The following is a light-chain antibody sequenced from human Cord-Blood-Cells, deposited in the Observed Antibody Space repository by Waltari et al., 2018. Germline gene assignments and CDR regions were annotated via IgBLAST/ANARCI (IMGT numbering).Light chain of an antibody. CDR1: QSVSSSY. V-gene: IGKV3-20*01. CDR3: QQYGSSLWT. J-gene: IGKJ1*01. CDR2: GAS. Sequence: EIVLTQSPGTLSLSPGERATLSCRDSQSVSSSYLAWYQQKPAQAPRHLIYGASSRATGIPDRFSGSGSGTDFTLTISRLGPEDFAVYYCQQYGSSLWTFGQGTKVEIK.